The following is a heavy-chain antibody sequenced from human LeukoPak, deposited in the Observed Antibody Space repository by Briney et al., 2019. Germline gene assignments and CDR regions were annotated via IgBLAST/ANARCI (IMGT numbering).Heavy chain of an antibody. D-gene: IGHD1-26*01. Sequence: GGSLRLSCAASGFTFSSYAMHWDRQAPGKGLEWVAIIWYEGSKNYYGDSVKGRFTISRDNSKNTLYLQMNSLRAEDTAVYYCARDSSGSCDYWGQGTLVTVSS. CDR3: ARDSSGSCDY. CDR2: IWYEGSKN. V-gene: IGHV3-33*01. CDR1: GFTFSSYA. J-gene: IGHJ4*02.